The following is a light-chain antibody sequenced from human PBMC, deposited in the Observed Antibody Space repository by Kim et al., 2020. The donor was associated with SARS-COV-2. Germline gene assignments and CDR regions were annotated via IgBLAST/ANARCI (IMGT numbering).Light chain of an antibody. Sequence: NFMLTQPPSVSESPGKTVTISCTRSTGSIDRYYVQWYQQRPISSPTTVIYDDKKRPSGVPDRFSGSIDTDSNSAALTISELKTEDEAEYDCQSYDISNGVFGGGTKLTVL. CDR1: TGSIDRYY. J-gene: IGLJ2*01. V-gene: IGLV6-57*01. CDR2: DDK. CDR3: QSYDISNGV.